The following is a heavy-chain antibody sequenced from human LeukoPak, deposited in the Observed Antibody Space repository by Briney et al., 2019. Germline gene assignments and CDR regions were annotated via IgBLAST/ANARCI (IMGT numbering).Heavy chain of an antibody. V-gene: IGHV1-46*01. CDR2: INPSGGST. Sequence: ASVKVSCKASGYTFTSYYMHWVRQAPGQGLEWMGIINPSGGSTSYTQKFQGGVTMTRDTSTSTVYMELSSLRFEDTAVYYCARTRIAAAGEPIDYWGQGTLVTVSS. CDR1: GYTFTSYY. CDR3: ARTRIAAAGEPIDY. J-gene: IGHJ4*02. D-gene: IGHD6-13*01.